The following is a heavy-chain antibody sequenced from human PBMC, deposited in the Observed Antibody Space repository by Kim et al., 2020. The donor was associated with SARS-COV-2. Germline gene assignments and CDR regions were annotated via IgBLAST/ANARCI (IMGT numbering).Heavy chain of an antibody. Sequence: RFTISRDNSKNTLYLQMNSLRAEDTAVYYCASTGKNKYCSSTSCASVFDYWGQGTLVTVSS. CDR3: ASTGKNKYCSSTSCASVFDY. V-gene: IGHV3-30*01. D-gene: IGHD2-2*01. J-gene: IGHJ4*02.